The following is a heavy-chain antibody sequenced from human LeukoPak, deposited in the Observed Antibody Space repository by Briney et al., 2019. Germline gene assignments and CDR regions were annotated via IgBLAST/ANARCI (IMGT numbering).Heavy chain of an antibody. CDR2: IQYDGSYK. CDR3: AKTSDQLLYSKFDF. CDR1: GFTFSSYG. Sequence: GGSLRLSCAASGFTFSSYGMHWVRQSPGKALEWVAFIQYDGSYKYFADSVRGRFTISRDNSRNTLFLQMNSLRAEDTAVYYCAKTSDQLLYSKFDFWGQGTLVTVSS. D-gene: IGHD2-2*02. J-gene: IGHJ4*02. V-gene: IGHV3-30*02.